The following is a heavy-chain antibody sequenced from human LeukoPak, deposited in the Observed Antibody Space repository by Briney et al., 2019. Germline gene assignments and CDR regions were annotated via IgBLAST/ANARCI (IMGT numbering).Heavy chain of an antibody. D-gene: IGHD2-2*01. Sequence: SETLSLTCTVSGGSISSYYWSWIRQPPGKGLEWIGYIYYSGSTNYNPSLKSRVTISVDTSKNQFSLKLSSVTAADTAVYYCASLYCSSTSCYDYWGQGTLVTVPS. CDR1: GGSISSYY. CDR2: IYYSGST. CDR3: ASLYCSSTSCYDY. J-gene: IGHJ4*02. V-gene: IGHV4-59*01.